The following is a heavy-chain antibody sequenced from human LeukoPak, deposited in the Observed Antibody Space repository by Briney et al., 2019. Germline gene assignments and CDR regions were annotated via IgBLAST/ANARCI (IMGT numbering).Heavy chain of an antibody. Sequence: GRSLRLSCAASGFXFSSFGIHWVRQAPGKGQEWVSYISSSSSTIYYADSVKGRFTISRDNAKNSLYLQMNSLRDEDTAVYYCARYYYDSSGIDYWGQGTLVTVSS. CDR3: ARYYYDSSGIDY. D-gene: IGHD3-22*01. CDR2: ISSSSSTI. CDR1: GFXFSSFG. V-gene: IGHV3-48*02. J-gene: IGHJ4*02.